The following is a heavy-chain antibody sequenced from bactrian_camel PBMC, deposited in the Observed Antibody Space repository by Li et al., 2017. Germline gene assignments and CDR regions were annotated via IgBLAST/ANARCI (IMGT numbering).Heavy chain of an antibody. J-gene: IGHJ4*01. V-gene: IGHV3S53*01. CDR2: IDYYGGT. CDR1: GYTYGLTC. CDR3: AARSRWGRGGSLYTAEYEY. Sequence: HVQLVESGGGSVQAGGSLTLSCAASGYTYGLTCMAWFRQVPGKDREAVATIDYYGGTKYDDSVKGRFTISEDNNSNTLYLQMNALKPEDTATYYCAARSRWGRGGSLYTAEYEYWGQGTQVTVS. D-gene: IGHD2*01.